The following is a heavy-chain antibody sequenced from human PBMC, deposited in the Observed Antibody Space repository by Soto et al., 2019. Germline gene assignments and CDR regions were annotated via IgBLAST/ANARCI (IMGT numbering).Heavy chain of an antibody. CDR2: VHISGHS. D-gene: IGHD1-1*01. Sequence: SETLSLTCTLSGGSVRAPDWWNWVRQSPDKGLEWIAEVHISGHSNYNPSLRSRVSVSIDSSKNQFYQNMNSLTAADTAIYYCARVRQGCSANNCYFDPWGQGTQVTVSS. CDR1: GGSVRAPDW. V-gene: IGHV4-4*02. J-gene: IGHJ5*01. CDR3: ARVRQGCSANNCYFDP.